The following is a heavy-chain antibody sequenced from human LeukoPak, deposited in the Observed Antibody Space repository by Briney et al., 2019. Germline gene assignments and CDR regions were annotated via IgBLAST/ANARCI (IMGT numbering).Heavy chain of an antibody. CDR1: GYTFTGYY. J-gene: IGHJ4*02. D-gene: IGHD2-2*01. CDR2: INPNSGGT. V-gene: IGHV1-2*02. CDR3: ARAPSIVVVPALDY. Sequence: ASVKVSCKASGYTFTGYYMHWVRQAPGQGLEWMGWINPNSGGTNYAQKFQGRVTMTRDTSISTAYRELSRLRSDDTAVYYCARAPSIVVVPALDYWGQGTLVTVSS.